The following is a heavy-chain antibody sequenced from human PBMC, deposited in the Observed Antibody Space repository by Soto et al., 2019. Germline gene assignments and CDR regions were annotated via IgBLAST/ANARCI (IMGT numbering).Heavy chain of an antibody. CDR3: ARTRSFTLGFYYDGMDV. CDR2: IYPGDSDT. D-gene: IGHD6-6*01. CDR1: GYTFTNYW. Sequence: GESLKISCKGSGYTFTNYWIGWVRQMPGKGPEWMGIIYPGDSDTKYNPSFQGQVTISADKSLRTAYLQWTSLKASDTALYYCARTRSFTLGFYYDGMDVWGQGTTVTVSS. J-gene: IGHJ6*02. V-gene: IGHV5-51*01.